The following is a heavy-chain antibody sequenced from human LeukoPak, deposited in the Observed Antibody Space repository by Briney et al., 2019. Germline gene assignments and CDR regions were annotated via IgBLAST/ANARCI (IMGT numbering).Heavy chain of an antibody. D-gene: IGHD4-17*01. CDR1: GGPISSATYY. V-gene: IGHV4-30-4*01. Sequence: PSETLSLTCAVSGGPISSATYYWSWMRQPPGKGLEWVGHIYNSGRTYYNPSLKRRLTMSLDTSRNQFSLRLSSVTAADTAVYHCARVADEFGDYGFDSWGQGTLVTVSS. CDR3: ARVADEFGDYGFDS. CDR2: IYNSGRT. J-gene: IGHJ4*02.